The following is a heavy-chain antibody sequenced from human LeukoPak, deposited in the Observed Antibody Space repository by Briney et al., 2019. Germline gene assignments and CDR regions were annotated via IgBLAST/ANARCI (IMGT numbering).Heavy chain of an antibody. V-gene: IGHV3-11*04. CDR1: GFTFSDYY. D-gene: IGHD4-17*01. CDR3: AKEDQDYGATGDY. CDR2: ISSSGNTI. Sequence: GGSLRLSCAASGFTFSDYYMSWFRQAPGKGLEWVSYISSSGNTIYYADSVKGRFTISRDNAKNSLYLQMNSLRAEDTAVYYCAKEDQDYGATGDYWGQGTLVTVSS. J-gene: IGHJ4*02.